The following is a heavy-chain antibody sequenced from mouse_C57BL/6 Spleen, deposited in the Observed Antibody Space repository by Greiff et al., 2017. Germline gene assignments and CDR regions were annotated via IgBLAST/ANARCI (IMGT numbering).Heavy chain of an antibody. CDR2: IDPENGDT. V-gene: IGHV14-4*01. Sequence: VQLQQSGAELVRPGASVKLSCTASGFNINDDYMHWVKQRPEQGLEWIGRIDPENGDTEYDSKFQDKATLTADTSSNTAYMQLSSLTSEDTAVYYCTARDDDWYFDVWGTGTTVTVSS. J-gene: IGHJ1*03. CDR3: TARDDDWYFDV. CDR1: GFNINDDY. D-gene: IGHD2-3*01.